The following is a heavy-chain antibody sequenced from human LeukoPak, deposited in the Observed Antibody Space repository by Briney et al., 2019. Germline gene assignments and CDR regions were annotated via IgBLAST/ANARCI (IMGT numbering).Heavy chain of an antibody. CDR3: AKGPGYDFWSGYYGYFDY. CDR1: GFTFSSYA. J-gene: IGHJ4*02. D-gene: IGHD3-3*01. CDR2: ISGSGGST. Sequence: GESLRLSCAASGFTFSSYAMSWVRQAPGKGLEWVSGISGSGGSTYYADSVKGRFTISRDSSKNTLYLQMNSLRAEDTAVYYCAKGPGYDFWSGYYGYFDYWGQGTLVTVS. V-gene: IGHV3-23*01.